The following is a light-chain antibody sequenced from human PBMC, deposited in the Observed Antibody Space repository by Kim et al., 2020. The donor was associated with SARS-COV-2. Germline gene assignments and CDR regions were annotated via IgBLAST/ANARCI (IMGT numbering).Light chain of an antibody. J-gene: IGKJ5*01. CDR1: QSVSSSY. CDR2: DAS. V-gene: IGKV3-20*01. CDR3: QQYDSSSVT. Sequence: EIVLTQSPGTLSLSPGEGATLSCRASQSVSSSYLGWYQQKPGQAPRLLIYDASSRATGIPDRFSGSGSGTDFTLTISRLEPEDFAVYYCQQYDSSSVTFGQGTRPEIK.